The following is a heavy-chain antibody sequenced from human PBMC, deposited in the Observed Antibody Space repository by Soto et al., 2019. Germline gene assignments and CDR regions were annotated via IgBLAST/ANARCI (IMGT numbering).Heavy chain of an antibody. CDR2: IRSKANSYAT. Sequence: PGGSLRLSCAASGFTVSHYAMSWVRQAPGKGLEWVGRIRSKANSYATAYAASVKGRFTISRDDSKNTAYLQMNSLKTEDTAVYYCTRLAGSEYSSSSYYYYGMDVWGQGTTVTVSS. V-gene: IGHV3-73*01. D-gene: IGHD6-6*01. J-gene: IGHJ6*02. CDR1: GFTVSHYA. CDR3: TRLAGSEYSSSSYYYYGMDV.